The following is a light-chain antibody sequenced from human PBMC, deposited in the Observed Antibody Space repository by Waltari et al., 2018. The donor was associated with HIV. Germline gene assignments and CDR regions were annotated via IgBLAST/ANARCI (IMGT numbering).Light chain of an antibody. CDR3: CSCPRSGIRYV. CDR1: SSNVGSDDL. V-gene: IGLV2-23*02. CDR2: EVT. Sequence: QSALTQPASVSGSPGQSITISCTGTSSNVGSDDLVSWYQQHPGEAPKLIIYEVTKRTSGVSNRFSGSKSGNTASLTISGLQAEDEAEYYCCSCPRSGIRYVFGTGTKVTVL. J-gene: IGLJ1*01.